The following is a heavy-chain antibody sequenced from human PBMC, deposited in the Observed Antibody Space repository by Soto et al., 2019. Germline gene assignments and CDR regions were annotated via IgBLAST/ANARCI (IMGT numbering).Heavy chain of an antibody. J-gene: IGHJ6*04. Sequence: SETLSLTCTVSGGSISSSSYYWGWIRQPPGKGLEWIGSIYYSGSTYYNPSLKSRVTISVDTSKNQFSLKLSSVTAADTAVYYCGRGYDFWSGPAVWGKGTTVTVSS. V-gene: IGHV4-39*01. CDR3: GRGYDFWSGPAV. D-gene: IGHD3-3*01. CDR2: IYYSGST. CDR1: GGSISSSSYY.